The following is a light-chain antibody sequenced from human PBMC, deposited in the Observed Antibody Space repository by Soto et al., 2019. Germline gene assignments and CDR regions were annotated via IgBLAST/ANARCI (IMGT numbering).Light chain of an antibody. CDR2: SNN. CDR1: SSNIGSNY. V-gene: IGLV1-47*02. J-gene: IGLJ3*02. Sequence: QSVLTQPPSASGTPGQRVTISCSGSSSNIGSNYVYWYQQLPGTAPKLLIYSNNQRPSGAPDRFSGSKSGTSASLAISGLRSEDEADYYCAAWDDSLSAWVFGGGTKVTVL. CDR3: AAWDDSLSAWV.